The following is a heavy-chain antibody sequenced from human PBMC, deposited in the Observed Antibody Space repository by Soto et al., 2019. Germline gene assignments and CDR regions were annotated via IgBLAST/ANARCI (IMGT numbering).Heavy chain of an antibody. J-gene: IGHJ5*02. CDR3: ARHSESYCSGGSCYHYNWFDP. CDR1: GGSISSYY. Sequence: SETLSLTCTVSGGSISSYYWSWIRQPPGKGLEWIGYIYYSGSTNYNPSLESRVTISVDTSKNQFSLKLSSVTAADTAVYYCARHSESYCSGGSCYHYNWFDPWGQGTPVTVSS. D-gene: IGHD2-15*01. CDR2: IYYSGST. V-gene: IGHV4-59*01.